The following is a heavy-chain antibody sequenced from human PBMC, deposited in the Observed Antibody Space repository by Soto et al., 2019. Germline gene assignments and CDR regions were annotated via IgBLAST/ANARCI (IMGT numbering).Heavy chain of an antibody. D-gene: IGHD3-10*01. J-gene: IGHJ6*02. Sequence: VPLVESGGGVVQPGRSLRLSCAASGFTFSSYGMHWVRQAPGKGLEWVAVISYDGSNKYYADSVKGRFTISRDNSKNTLYLQMNSLRAEDTAVYYCAKDYHPVVRGVYYYYGMDVWGQGTTVTVSS. CDR3: AKDYHPVVRGVYYYYGMDV. CDR1: GFTFSSYG. CDR2: ISYDGSNK. V-gene: IGHV3-30*18.